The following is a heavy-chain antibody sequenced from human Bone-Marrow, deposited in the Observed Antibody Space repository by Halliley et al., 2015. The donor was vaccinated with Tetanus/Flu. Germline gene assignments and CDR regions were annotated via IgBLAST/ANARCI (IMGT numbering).Heavy chain of an antibody. D-gene: IGHD5-12*01. CDR2: MFYSGSS. CDR3: ARAVWQRLPPSHYYYAMAV. V-gene: IGHV4-39*01. J-gene: IGHJ6*02. CDR1: GGSFSSRTYY. Sequence: TLSLTCSVSGGSFSSRTYYWGWIRQPPGKGPEWIGSMFYSGSSYYNPSLRSRVSMSVDTSKNQFSLRLRSVTVADTAVYYCARAVWQRLPPSHYYYAMAVWGRGTTVTVSS.